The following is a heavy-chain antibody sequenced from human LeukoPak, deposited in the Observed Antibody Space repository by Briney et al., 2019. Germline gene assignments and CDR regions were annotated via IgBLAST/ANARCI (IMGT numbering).Heavy chain of an antibody. CDR2: IRYDGSDK. V-gene: IGHV3-30*02. CDR1: GFTFNSYG. Sequence: GGSLRLSCAASGFTFNSYGMHWVRQAPGKGLEWVAFIRYDGSDKYYADSVKGRFTISRDNSKNTLDLQMNSLRPQDTAVYYCTKESLPYCSTSSCSIDSWGQGTLVTVPS. CDR3: TKESLPYCSTSSCSIDS. J-gene: IGHJ4*02. D-gene: IGHD2-2*01.